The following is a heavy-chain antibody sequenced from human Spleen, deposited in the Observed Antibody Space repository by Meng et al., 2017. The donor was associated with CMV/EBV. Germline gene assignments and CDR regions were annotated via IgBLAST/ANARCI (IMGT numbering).Heavy chain of an antibody. Sequence: ASVKVSCKASGYTFTGYYMHWVRQAPGQGLEWMGWINPNSGGTNYAQKFQGRVTMTRDTSISTAYMELSRLRSDDTAVYYCVRIVVEPAAPEGPYYYGMDVWGQGTTVTVSS. D-gene: IGHD2-2*01. J-gene: IGHJ6*02. CDR3: VRIVVEPAAPEGPYYYGMDV. CDR1: GYTFTGYY. CDR2: INPNSGGT. V-gene: IGHV1-2*02.